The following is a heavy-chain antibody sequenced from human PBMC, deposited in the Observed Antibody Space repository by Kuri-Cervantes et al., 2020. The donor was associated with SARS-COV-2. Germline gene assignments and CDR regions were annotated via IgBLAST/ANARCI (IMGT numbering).Heavy chain of an antibody. CDR1: GYTFTSYG. V-gene: IGHV1-18*01. CDR3: ARGRDYDFWSGYPPVLYAFDI. J-gene: IGHJ3*02. Sequence: APVKVSCKASGYTFTSYGISWVRQAPGQGLEWMGWISAYNGNTNYAQKLQGRVTMTTDTSTSTAYMELRSLRSDDTAVYYCARGRDYDFWSGYPPVLYAFDIWGQGTMVTVSS. CDR2: ISAYNGNT. D-gene: IGHD3-3*01.